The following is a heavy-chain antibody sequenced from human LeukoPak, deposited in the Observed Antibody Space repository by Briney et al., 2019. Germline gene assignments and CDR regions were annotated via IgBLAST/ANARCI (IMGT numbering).Heavy chain of an antibody. D-gene: IGHD4-11*01. CDR2: ISSSSSYK. CDR3: ARESNYVYYYYYMDV. CDR1: GFTFSTYS. V-gene: IGHV3-21*01. Sequence: GGSLRLSCAASGFTFSTYSMNWVRQAPGKGLEWVSSISSSSSYKYYADSLKGRFTISRDNAKNSLYLQMNSLRAEDTAVYYCARESNYVYYYYYMDVWGKGTTVTVSS. J-gene: IGHJ6*03.